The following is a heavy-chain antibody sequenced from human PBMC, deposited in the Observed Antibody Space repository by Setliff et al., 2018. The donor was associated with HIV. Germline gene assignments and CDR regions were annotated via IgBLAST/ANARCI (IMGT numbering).Heavy chain of an antibody. V-gene: IGHV4-39*07. CDR2: MFYRGRT. CDR1: SGSIRSSSYY. CDR3: ARDMMYHYDNSGSFGWFDP. D-gene: IGHD3-22*01. J-gene: IGHJ5*02. Sequence: PSETLSLTCTVSSGSIRSSSYYWAWLRQSPGKGLEWIGSMFYRGRTYHNPSLKSRVTISIDTSKNQFSLKLSSVTAADTAVYSCARDMMYHYDNSGSFGWFDPWGQGTLVTVSS.